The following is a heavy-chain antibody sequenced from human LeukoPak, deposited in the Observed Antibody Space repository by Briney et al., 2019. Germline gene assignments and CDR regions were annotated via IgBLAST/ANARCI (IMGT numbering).Heavy chain of an antibody. J-gene: IGHJ6*02. V-gene: IGHV1-24*01. CDR2: FDPEDGDT. Sequence: ASVKVSCKVSGYTLTELSMHWVRQTPGKGLEWMGGFDPEDGDTIYAQKFQGRVTMTEDTSTDTAYMELSSLRSEDTAVYYCATEGGSVVPAASRPNRPKVLYYYGMDVWGQGTTVTVSS. CDR3: ATEGGSVVPAASRPNRPKVLYYYGMDV. D-gene: IGHD2-2*01. CDR1: GYTLTELS.